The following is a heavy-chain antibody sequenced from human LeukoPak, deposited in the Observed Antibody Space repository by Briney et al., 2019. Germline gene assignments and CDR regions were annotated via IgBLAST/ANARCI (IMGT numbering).Heavy chain of an antibody. CDR1: GGSIRDYQ. CDR3: ATSYDYKGAPFDL. Sequence: SETLSLTCAVSGGSIRDYQWSWIRQPPGEGLEWIGHINTNGRTDYNPSLRSRLTFSVDTSRDQFSLKLSSVTAADTAMYYCATSYDYKGAPFDLWAQGTLVTVSS. V-gene: IGHV4-4*09. J-gene: IGHJ5*02. CDR2: INTNGRT. D-gene: IGHD5-12*01.